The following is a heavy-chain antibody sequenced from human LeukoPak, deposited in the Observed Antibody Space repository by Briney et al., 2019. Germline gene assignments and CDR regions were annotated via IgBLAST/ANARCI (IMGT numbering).Heavy chain of an antibody. CDR1: GYTFSGHY. D-gene: IGHD5-12*01. Sequence: ASVKVSCKASGYTFSGHYIHWVRQAPGQGLEWMGWISPDSGASKYVQRFQGRVIMTRDTSISTAYMELSSLRSDDTAVYYCAKDRARVATMVDGFEVWGQGTMVTVS. J-gene: IGHJ3*01. V-gene: IGHV1-2*02. CDR3: AKDRARVATMVDGFEV. CDR2: ISPDSGAS.